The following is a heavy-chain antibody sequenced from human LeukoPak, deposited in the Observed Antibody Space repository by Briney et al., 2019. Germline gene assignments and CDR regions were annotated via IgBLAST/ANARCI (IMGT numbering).Heavy chain of an antibody. J-gene: IGHJ6*03. CDR3: ARGIAAAGTNPAAPLYCYYYMDV. CDR1: GGSISSYY. D-gene: IGHD6-13*01. V-gene: IGHV4-59*12. CDR2: IYYSGST. Sequence: SETLSLTCTVSGGSISSYYWSWIRQPPGKGLEWIGYIYYSGSTNYSPSLKSRVTISVDTSKNQFSLKLSSVTAADTAVYYCARGIAAAGTNPAAPLYCYYYMDVWGKGTTVTVSS.